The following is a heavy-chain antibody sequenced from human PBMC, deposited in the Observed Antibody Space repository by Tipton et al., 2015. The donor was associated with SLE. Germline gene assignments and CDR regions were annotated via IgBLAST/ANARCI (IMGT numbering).Heavy chain of an antibody. J-gene: IGHJ4*02. CDR2: IKQDGSGK. CDR3: VRDLDY. CDR1: GFTFSTYW. Sequence: SLRLSSAVSGFTFSTYWMTWVRQAPGKGLDWVATIKQDGSGKYYVDSVKGRFTISRDNAQNLLHLQMNSLRAEDTAMYYCVRDLDYWSQGTLVTVSS. V-gene: IGHV3-7*01.